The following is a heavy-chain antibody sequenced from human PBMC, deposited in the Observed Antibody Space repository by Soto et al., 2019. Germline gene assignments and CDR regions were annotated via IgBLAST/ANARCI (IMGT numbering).Heavy chain of an antibody. D-gene: IGHD6-13*01. CDR3: ARSQGNQQLIYHYGMDV. CDR2: IYHSGSS. J-gene: IGHJ6*02. Sequence: QVQLQESGPGLVKPSQTLSLTCTVSGGSISSGGDYWSWIRQHPGKGLEWIGNIYHSGSSNYNPSLKSRVTISVDTSKNQFSLKLSSVTAADTAVYYCARSQGNQQLIYHYGMDVWGQGTTVTVSS. CDR1: GGSISSGGDY. V-gene: IGHV4-31*03.